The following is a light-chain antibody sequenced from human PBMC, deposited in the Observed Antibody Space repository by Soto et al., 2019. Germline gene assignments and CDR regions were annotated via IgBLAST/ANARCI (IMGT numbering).Light chain of an antibody. J-gene: IGKJ4*01. CDR2: KAS. V-gene: IGKV1-5*03. CDR3: QHYASFPLT. CDR1: QRIITW. Sequence: DIPMTQSPSTLSASVGDRVTITCRASQRIITWLAWHQQKPGKAPKLLIYKASTLESGVPSWFSGSGSVTEFTLTIVSLQSDDFATYYCQHYASFPLTFGGGTKVEIK.